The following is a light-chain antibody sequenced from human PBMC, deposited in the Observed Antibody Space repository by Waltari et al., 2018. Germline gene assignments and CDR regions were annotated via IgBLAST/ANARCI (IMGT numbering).Light chain of an antibody. CDR3: QQYDNLIFT. CDR2: DAS. Sequence: DIQMTQSPSSLSASVGDRVTITCQASQDISNYLNWYQQKPGKAPKLLIYDASNLETGVPSRFSGSGSGTDFTFTISSLQPEDIATYYFQQYDNLIFTFGPGTKVDIK. J-gene: IGKJ3*01. CDR1: QDISNY. V-gene: IGKV1-33*01.